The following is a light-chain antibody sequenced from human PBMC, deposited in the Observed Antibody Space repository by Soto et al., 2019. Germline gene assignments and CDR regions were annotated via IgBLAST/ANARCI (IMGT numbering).Light chain of an antibody. Sequence: EIVLTQSPGTLSLSPGARDTLSCRASQSVSSSYLAWYQQKPGQAPRLLIYGASSRATGIPDRFSGSGSGTDFTLTISRLEPEEFAVYYCQQYGSSPWTVGKGTKVDIK. J-gene: IGKJ1*01. CDR1: QSVSSSY. V-gene: IGKV3-20*01. CDR2: GAS. CDR3: QQYGSSPWT.